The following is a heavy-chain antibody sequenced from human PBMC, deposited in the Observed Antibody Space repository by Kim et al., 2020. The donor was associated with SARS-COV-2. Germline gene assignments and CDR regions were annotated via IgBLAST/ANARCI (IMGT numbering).Heavy chain of an antibody. CDR1: GYSFTSYW. V-gene: IGHV5-51*01. J-gene: IGHJ3*02. CDR3: ARPPMTTVTKDAFDI. D-gene: IGHD4-17*01. Sequence: GESLKISCKGSGYSFTSYWIGWVRQMPGKGLEWMGIIYPGDSDTRYSPSFQGQVTISADKSISTAYLQWSSLKASDTAMYYCARPPMTTVTKDAFDIWGQGTMVTVSS. CDR2: IYPGDSDT.